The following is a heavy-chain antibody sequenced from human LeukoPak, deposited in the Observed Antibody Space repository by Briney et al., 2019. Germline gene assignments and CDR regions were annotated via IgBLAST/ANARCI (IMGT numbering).Heavy chain of an antibody. Sequence: SGGSLRLSCAASGFTFSSYSMSWVRQAPGNGLEWVANMNQEGREKYYVDSVKGRFTISRDNAKKSLYLQMNSLRAEDTAVYYCAREGGTYDSSGYYQAYDAFDIWGQGTMVTVSS. CDR3: AREGGTYDSSGYYQAYDAFDI. V-gene: IGHV3-7*03. CDR2: MNQEGREK. J-gene: IGHJ3*02. CDR1: GFTFSSYS. D-gene: IGHD3-22*01.